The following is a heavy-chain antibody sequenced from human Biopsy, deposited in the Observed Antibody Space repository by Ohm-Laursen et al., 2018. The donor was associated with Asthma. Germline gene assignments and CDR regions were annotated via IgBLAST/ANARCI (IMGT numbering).Heavy chain of an antibody. J-gene: IGHJ6*02. D-gene: IGHD3-3*01. CDR2: ISYDGSNK. CDR3: AKDTEGRYDFWSGLSYNYYGMDV. V-gene: IGHV3-30*18. CDR1: GFTFSSYG. Sequence: SLRLSCAASGFTFSSYGMYWVRPAPGKGMAWVAVISYDGSNKYYADSVKGRFTIYRDNNKNALYLQMTSLRAEDTAVYDCAKDTEGRYDFWSGLSYNYYGMDVWGQGTTVTVSS.